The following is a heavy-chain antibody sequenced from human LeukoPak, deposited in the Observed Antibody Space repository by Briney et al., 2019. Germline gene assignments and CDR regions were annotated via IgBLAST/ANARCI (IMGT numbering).Heavy chain of an antibody. D-gene: IGHD5-18*01. V-gene: IGHV3-9*01. J-gene: IGHJ6*02. CDR3: AKDIQLWAGMDV. Sequence: PGGSLRLSCAASGFTFDDYSIHWVRQAPGKCLEWVSCISWNSGSIGYADSVKGRFTISRNNDKNSLYLQMNSLRAEDTALYYCAKDIQLWAGMDVWGQGTTVTVSS. CDR1: GFTFDDYS. CDR2: ISWNSGSI.